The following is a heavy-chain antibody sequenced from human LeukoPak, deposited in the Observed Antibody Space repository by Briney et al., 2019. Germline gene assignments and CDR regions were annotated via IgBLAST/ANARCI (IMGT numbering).Heavy chain of an antibody. CDR1: GGTFSSYA. CDR3: ASKTGVINILTGYSPPFDP. J-gene: IGHJ5*02. D-gene: IGHD3-9*01. V-gene: IGHV1-69*13. Sequence: SVKVSCKASGGTFSSYAISWVRQAPGQGLEWMGGIIPIFGTANYAQKFQGRVTITADESTSTAYMELSSLRSEDTAVYYYASKTGVINILTGYSPPFDPWGQGTLVTVSS. CDR2: IIPIFGTA.